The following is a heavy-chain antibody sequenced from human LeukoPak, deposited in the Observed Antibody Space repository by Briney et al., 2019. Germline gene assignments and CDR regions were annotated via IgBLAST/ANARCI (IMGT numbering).Heavy chain of an antibody. V-gene: IGHV4-59*08. D-gene: IGHD5-18*01. Sequence: SETLSLTCTVSGGSISSYYWSWIRQPPGKGLEWIGYIYYSGSTNYNPSLKSRVTISVDTSKNQLSLKLSSVTAADTAVYYCARHMGLGYSYGYPYFDYWGQGTLVTVSS. J-gene: IGHJ4*02. CDR3: ARHMGLGYSYGYPYFDY. CDR2: IYYSGST. CDR1: GGSISSYY.